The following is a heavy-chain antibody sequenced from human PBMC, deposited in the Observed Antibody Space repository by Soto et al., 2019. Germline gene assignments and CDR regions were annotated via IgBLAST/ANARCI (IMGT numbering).Heavy chain of an antibody. D-gene: IGHD1-26*01. CDR1: GGSISSGEYY. Sequence: PSETLSLTCTVSGGSISSGEYYWTWIRQPPGKGLEWIGYISYSGSTHYSPSLKSRVSITVDTSKNQFSLQLNSVTPEDTAVYYCAREGGNRYYYYGMDVWGQGTTVTVSS. J-gene: IGHJ6*02. CDR3: AREGGNRYYYYGMDV. V-gene: IGHV4-30-4*01. CDR2: ISYSGST.